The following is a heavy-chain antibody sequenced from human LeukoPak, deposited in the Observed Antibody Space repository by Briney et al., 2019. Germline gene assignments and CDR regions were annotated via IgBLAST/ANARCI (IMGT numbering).Heavy chain of an antibody. D-gene: IGHD4-17*01. CDR2: IYHSGST. Sequence: PSETLSLTCAVSGYSISSGYYWGWIRQPPGKGLEWIGSIYHSGSTYYNPSLKSRVTISVDTSKNQFSLKLSSVTAADTAAHYCALYGDYESRQFDYWGQGTLVTVSS. J-gene: IGHJ4*02. V-gene: IGHV4-38-2*01. CDR1: GYSISSGYY. CDR3: ALYGDYESRQFDY.